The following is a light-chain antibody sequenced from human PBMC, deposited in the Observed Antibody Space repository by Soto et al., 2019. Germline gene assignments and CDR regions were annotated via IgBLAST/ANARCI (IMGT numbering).Light chain of an antibody. Sequence: QSALTQPASVSGSPGQSITLSCTATSSDVGGYNYVTWYQQHPGKAPKLMIYEVSNRPSGVSKRFSGSKSGNTASLTISGLQAEDEADYYCSSYASTTTPYVVFGGGTKVTVL. CDR3: SSYASTTTPYVV. CDR1: SSDVGGYNY. CDR2: EVS. V-gene: IGLV2-14*01. J-gene: IGLJ2*01.